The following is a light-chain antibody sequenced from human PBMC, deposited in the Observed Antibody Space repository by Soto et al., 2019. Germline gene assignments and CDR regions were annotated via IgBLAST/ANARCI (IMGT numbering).Light chain of an antibody. J-gene: IGLJ1*01. CDR3: CSYAGSYTFV. CDR2: DVN. Sequence: QSVLTQPRSVSGSPGNSFTISGLGTRVVMGTYDYVSWYQHHPGKAPKVIIYDVNRRPSGVPDRFSGSKSGSTASLTISGLHVEDEADYYCCSYAGSYTFVFGTGTKLTVL. V-gene: IGLV2-11*01. CDR1: RVVMGTYDY.